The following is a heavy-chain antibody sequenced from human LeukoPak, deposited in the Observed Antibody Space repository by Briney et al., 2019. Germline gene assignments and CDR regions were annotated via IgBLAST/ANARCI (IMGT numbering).Heavy chain of an antibody. CDR2: IKQDGSEK. CDR3: AKDLHYGSADY. J-gene: IGHJ4*02. CDR1: GFTFSTYW. D-gene: IGHD3-10*01. Sequence: GGSLRLSCAASGFTFSTYWMSWVRQAPGKGLEWVANIKQDGSEKYYVDSVKGRFTISKDNAKNALYLQMNSLRAEDTAVYYCAKDLHYGSADYWGQGTLVTVSS. V-gene: IGHV3-7*01.